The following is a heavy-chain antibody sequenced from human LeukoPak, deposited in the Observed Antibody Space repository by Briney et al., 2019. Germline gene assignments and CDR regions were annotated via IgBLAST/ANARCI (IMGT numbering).Heavy chain of an antibody. CDR2: ISSSGSTI. J-gene: IGHJ3*02. D-gene: IGHD3-10*01. CDR3: ARDSYYYGSGSWDAFDI. CDR1: GFTFSSYE. V-gene: IGHV3-48*03. Sequence: GGSLRLSCAASGFTFSSYEMNWVRQAPGKGLEWVSYISSSGSTIYYADSVKGRFTISRDNAKNSLYLQMNSLRAEDTAVYYCARDSYYYGSGSWDAFDIWGQGTMVTVSS.